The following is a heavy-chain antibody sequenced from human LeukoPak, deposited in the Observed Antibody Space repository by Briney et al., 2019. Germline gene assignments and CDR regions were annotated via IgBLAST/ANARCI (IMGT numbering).Heavy chain of an antibody. D-gene: IGHD3-10*01. V-gene: IGHV1-46*01. CDR1: GYTFTSYY. Sequence: ASVKVSCKASGYTFTSYYMHWVRQAPGQGLEWMGIINPSGGSTSYAQKFQGRVTMTRDMSTSTVYMELSSLRSEDTAVYYCARDSVRYGSGSYYAYWGQGTLVTVSS. J-gene: IGHJ4*02. CDR2: INPSGGST. CDR3: ARDSVRYGSGSYYAY.